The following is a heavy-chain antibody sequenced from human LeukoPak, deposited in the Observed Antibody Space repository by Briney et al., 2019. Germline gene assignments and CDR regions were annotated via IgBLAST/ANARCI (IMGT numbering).Heavy chain of an antibody. CDR1: GFTFSSYS. Sequence: GSLRLSCVASGFTFSSYSMNWVRQAPGKGLEWVSSISSSSSYIYYADSVKGRFTISRDNAKNSLYLQMNSLRAEDTAVYYCARDSARFTSIDYWGQGTLVTVSS. J-gene: IGHJ4*02. CDR3: ARDSARFTSIDY. CDR2: ISSSSSYI. V-gene: IGHV3-21*01. D-gene: IGHD3-3*01.